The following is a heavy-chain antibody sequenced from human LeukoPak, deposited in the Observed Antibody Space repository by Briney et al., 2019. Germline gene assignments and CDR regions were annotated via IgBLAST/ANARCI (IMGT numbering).Heavy chain of an antibody. CDR2: MWYDGSKE. J-gene: IGHJ4*02. V-gene: IGHV3-33*01. CDR3: ARETPRRGETRDGYR. Sequence: GGSLRLSCAASGFIFSSHGMHWVRQAPGKGLEWVAVMWYDGSKEYYVDSMKGRITISRDNSKNALYLQMNTLRGEDTAVYYCARETPRRGETRDGYRWGQGTVVTVSS. D-gene: IGHD5-24*01. CDR1: GFIFSSHG.